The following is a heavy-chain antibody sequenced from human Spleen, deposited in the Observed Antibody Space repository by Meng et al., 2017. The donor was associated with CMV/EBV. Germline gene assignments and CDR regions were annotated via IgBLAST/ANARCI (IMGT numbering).Heavy chain of an antibody. CDR3: VRDNSGVDY. Sequence: RLTCTASGFSFNNFWMNWVRQGPGKGLVWVSHIFNDGSRTTYADSVKGRFTISRDNAKNTVYLQMNSLRVEDTGIYYCVRDNSGVDYWGQGTLVTVSS. D-gene: IGHD1-14*01. V-gene: IGHV3-74*01. CDR1: GFSFNNFW. J-gene: IGHJ4*02. CDR2: IFNDGSRT.